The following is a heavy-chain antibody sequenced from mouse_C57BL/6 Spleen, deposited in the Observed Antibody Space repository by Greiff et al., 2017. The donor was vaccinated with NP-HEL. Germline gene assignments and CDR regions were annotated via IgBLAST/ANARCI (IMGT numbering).Heavy chain of an antibody. Sequence: VQLQQSGTVLARPGASVKMSCKTSGYTFTSYWMHWVKQRPGQGLEWIGAIYPGNSDTSYNQKFKGKAKLTAVTSASTAYMELSSLTNEDSAVYYCTREEIYYGNYAMDYWGQGTSVTVSS. D-gene: IGHD2-1*01. V-gene: IGHV1-5*01. CDR1: GYTFTSYW. CDR3: TREEIYYGNYAMDY. J-gene: IGHJ4*01. CDR2: IYPGNSDT.